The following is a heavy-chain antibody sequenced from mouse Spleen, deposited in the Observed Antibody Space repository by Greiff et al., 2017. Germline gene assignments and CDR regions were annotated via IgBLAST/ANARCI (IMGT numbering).Heavy chain of an antibody. Sequence: EVQLVESGPGLVKPSQSLSLTCSVTGYSITSGYYWNWIRQFPGNKLEWMGYISYDGSNNYNPSLKNRISITRDTSKNQFFLKLNSVTTEDTATYYCASVYGYGWYFDVWGAGTTVTVSS. J-gene: IGHJ1*01. CDR1: GYSITSGYY. CDR2: ISYDGSN. CDR3: ASVYGYGWYFDV. V-gene: IGHV3-6*01. D-gene: IGHD2-2*01.